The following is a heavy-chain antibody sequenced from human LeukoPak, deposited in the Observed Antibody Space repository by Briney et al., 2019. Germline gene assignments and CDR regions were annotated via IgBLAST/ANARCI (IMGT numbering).Heavy chain of an antibody. CDR1: GFTFSSYA. CDR2: ISYDGSNK. J-gene: IGHJ4*02. V-gene: IGHV3-30-3*01. Sequence: GGSLRLSCAASGFTFSSYAMHWVRQAPGKGLEWVAVISYDGSNKYYADSVKGRFTISRDNSKNTLYLQMNSLRAEDTAVYYCARELMGLTMIVVVNPIDYWGQGTLVTVSS. CDR3: ARELMGLTMIVVVNPIDY. D-gene: IGHD3-22*01.